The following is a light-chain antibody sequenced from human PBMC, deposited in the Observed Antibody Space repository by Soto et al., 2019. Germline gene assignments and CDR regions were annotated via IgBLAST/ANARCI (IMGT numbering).Light chain of an antibody. CDR1: QSISSN. Sequence: EIVMTQSPATLSVSPGERATLSCRASQSISSNLAWYQQKPGQAPRLLIYAASTRATGIPARFSGSGYGTEFTLNISSMQSEDFAVYYCQRYNNWPFTVDPGTKVDVK. J-gene: IGKJ3*01. CDR3: QRYNNWPFT. CDR2: AAS. V-gene: IGKV3-15*01.